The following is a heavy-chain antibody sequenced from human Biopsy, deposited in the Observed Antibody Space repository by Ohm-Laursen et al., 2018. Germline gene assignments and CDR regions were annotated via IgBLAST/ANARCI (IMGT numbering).Heavy chain of an antibody. CDR3: ARLNSGTYDDSDL. Sequence: GSLRLSCSASGFAFNLYEMNWVRQAPGKGMEWISYIYGGGSPVSYADSVKGRFTISRDNAQNSLYLHMNSLRAEDTAVYYCARLNSGTYDDSDLWGQGTMVIVSS. V-gene: IGHV3-48*03. D-gene: IGHD1-26*01. CDR2: IYGGGSPV. CDR1: GFAFNLYE. J-gene: IGHJ3*01.